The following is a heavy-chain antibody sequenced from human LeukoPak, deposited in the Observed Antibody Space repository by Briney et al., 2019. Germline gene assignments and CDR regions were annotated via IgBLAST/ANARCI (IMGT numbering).Heavy chain of an antibody. Sequence: ASVKVSCKASGYTFTSYYMHWVRQAPGQGLEWMGIINPSGGSTSYAQKFQGRVTMTRDMSTSTVYMELSSLRSEDTAVYYCARVGGAYNSFDYWGRGTLVTVSS. D-gene: IGHD5-24*01. J-gene: IGHJ4*02. V-gene: IGHV1-46*01. CDR3: ARVGGAYNSFDY. CDR1: GYTFTSYY. CDR2: INPSGGST.